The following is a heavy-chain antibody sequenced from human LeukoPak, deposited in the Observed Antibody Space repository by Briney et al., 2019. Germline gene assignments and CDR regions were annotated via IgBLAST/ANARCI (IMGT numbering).Heavy chain of an antibody. D-gene: IGHD6-6*01. Sequence: GSLRLSCAASGFTFSDYYMSWIRQAPGKGLEWVSYISSSGSTIYYADSVKGRFTISRDNAKNSLYLQMNSLRAEDTAVYYCASWSIAARAGDYWGQGTLVTVSS. CDR2: ISSSGSTI. CDR3: ASWSIAARAGDY. CDR1: GFTFSDYY. J-gene: IGHJ4*02. V-gene: IGHV3-11*04.